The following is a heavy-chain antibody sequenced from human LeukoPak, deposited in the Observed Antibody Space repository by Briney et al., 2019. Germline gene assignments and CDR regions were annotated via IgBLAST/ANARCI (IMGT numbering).Heavy chain of an antibody. CDR1: GFTFSSYG. V-gene: IGHV3-30*02. D-gene: IGHD6-19*01. CDR2: IRFDGSIK. J-gene: IGHJ4*02. CDR3: ARVKFSSGWSTPGHY. Sequence: GGSLRLSCAASGFTFSSYGMHWVRQAPGKGLEWVTFIRFDGSIKYYADSVKGRFTISRDNSKNTLFLQMTSLRAEDTAVYYCARVKFSSGWSTPGHYWGQGTLVTVSS.